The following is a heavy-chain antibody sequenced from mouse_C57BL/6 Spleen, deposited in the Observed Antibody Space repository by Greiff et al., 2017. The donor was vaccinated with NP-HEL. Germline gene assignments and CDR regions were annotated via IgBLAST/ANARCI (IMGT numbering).Heavy chain of an antibody. CDR1: GYAFSSYW. Sequence: VKLQESGAELVKPGASVKISCKASGYAFSSYWMNWVKQRPGKGLEWIGQIYPGDGDTNYNGKFKGKATLTADKSSSTAYMQLSSLTSEDSAVYFCARAQTGYFDYWGQGTTLTVSS. V-gene: IGHV1-80*01. CDR3: ARAQTGYFDY. J-gene: IGHJ2*01. D-gene: IGHD4-1*01. CDR2: IYPGDGDT.